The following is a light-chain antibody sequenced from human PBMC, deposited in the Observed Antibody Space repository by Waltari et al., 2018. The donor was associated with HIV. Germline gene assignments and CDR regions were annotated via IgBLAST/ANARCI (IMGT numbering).Light chain of an antibody. CDR1: SSDVGNYNV. V-gene: IGLV2-23*02. J-gene: IGLJ1*01. Sequence: QSALTQPASVSGSPGQSITISCTGTSSDVGNYNVVSWYQQHPGKAPKLMIYEVSKRPSGVCNRFSGSKSCNTAFLTISGLRAEDEADYYCCSYAGSSTHVFGTGTKVTVL. CDR2: EVS. CDR3: CSYAGSSTHV.